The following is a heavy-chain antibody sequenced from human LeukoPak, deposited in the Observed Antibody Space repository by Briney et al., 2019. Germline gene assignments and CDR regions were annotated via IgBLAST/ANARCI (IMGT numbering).Heavy chain of an antibody. J-gene: IGHJ4*02. CDR1: GYSFTTYW. CDR3: ARRVMVPTGDGGRFDY. CDR2: MYPGDSQT. V-gene: IGHV5-51*01. Sequence: GESLMISCKGSGYSFTTYWIAWVRQMPGKGLEWMGIMYPGDSQTRYSPSFRGHLTISADRSISTAYLQWSSLKASDTAMYYCARRVMVPTGDGGRFDYGGQGTRVTVSS. D-gene: IGHD7-27*01.